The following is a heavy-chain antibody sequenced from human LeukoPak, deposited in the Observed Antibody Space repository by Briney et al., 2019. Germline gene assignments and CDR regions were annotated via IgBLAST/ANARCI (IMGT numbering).Heavy chain of an antibody. Sequence: SETLSLTCAVYGGSFSGYYWSWIRQPPGKGLEWIGEINHSGSTNYNPSLKSRVTISVDTSKSQFSLKLSSVTAADTAVYYCARVDDILTGDAFDIWGQGTMVTVSS. CDR2: INHSGST. CDR3: ARVDDILTGDAFDI. J-gene: IGHJ3*02. V-gene: IGHV4-34*01. D-gene: IGHD3-9*01. CDR1: GGSFSGYY.